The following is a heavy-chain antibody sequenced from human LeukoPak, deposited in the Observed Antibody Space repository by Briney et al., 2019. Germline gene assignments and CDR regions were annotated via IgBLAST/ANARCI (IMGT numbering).Heavy chain of an antibody. D-gene: IGHD1-14*01. CDR3: AKPPRTTDYYYYYGMDV. J-gene: IGHJ6*02. CDR2: IWYDGSNK. V-gene: IGHV3-30*02. CDR1: GFTFSSYG. Sequence: GGSLRLSCAASGFTFSSYGMHWVRQAPGKGPEWVAVIWYDGSNKYYADSVKGRFTISRDNSKNTLYLQMNSLRAEDTAVYYCAKPPRTTDYYYYYGMDVWGQGTTVTVSS.